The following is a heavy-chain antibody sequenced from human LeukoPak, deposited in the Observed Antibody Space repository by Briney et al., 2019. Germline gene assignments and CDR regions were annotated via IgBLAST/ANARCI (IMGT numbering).Heavy chain of an antibody. CDR2: ISSGGTTT. J-gene: IGHJ4*02. CDR1: GFSFSVYE. D-gene: IGHD3-22*01. CDR3: KTLTVDSNFDY. V-gene: IGHV3-48*03. Sequence: GGSLRPSCAASGFSFSVYEIHWVRQAPGKGLEGITDISSGGTTTYHADSVKGRFTISRDNDKNSLYLQMNSLGAEDTAVYYCKTLTVDSNFDYWGQGTLVTVSS.